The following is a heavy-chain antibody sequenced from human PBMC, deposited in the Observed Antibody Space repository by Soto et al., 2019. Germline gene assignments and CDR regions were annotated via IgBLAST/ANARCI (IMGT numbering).Heavy chain of an antibody. CDR3: ARGPNDGFS. CDR2: IYSGGNT. D-gene: IGHD1-1*01. V-gene: IGHV3-53*01. J-gene: IGHJ6*02. CDR1: GLTVCNNY. Sequence: GGSLRLSCAASGLTVCNNYMSRVRQAPGKGLEWVSVIYSGGNTNYADSVKGRFIISRDNSKNTAHLQMNNRRAEDTAVYYCARGPNDGFSWGQGTTVTVSS.